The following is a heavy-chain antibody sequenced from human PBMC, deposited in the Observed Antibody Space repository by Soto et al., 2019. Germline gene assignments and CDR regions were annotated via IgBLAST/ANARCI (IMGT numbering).Heavy chain of an antibody. CDR2: IIPIFGTA. J-gene: IGHJ4*02. CDR1: GGTFSSYA. V-gene: IGHV1-69*06. Sequence: SVKVSCKASGGTFSSYAISWVRQAPGQGLEWMGGIIPIFGTANYAQKFQGRVTITADKSTSTAYMELSSLRSEDTAVYYCARGRNIVVVPADYYFDYWGQGTMVTVSS. D-gene: IGHD2-2*01. CDR3: ARGRNIVVVPADYYFDY.